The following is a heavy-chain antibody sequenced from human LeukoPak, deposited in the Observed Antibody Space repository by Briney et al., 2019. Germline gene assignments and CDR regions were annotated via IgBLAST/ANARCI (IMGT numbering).Heavy chain of an antibody. J-gene: IGHJ3*02. CDR3: ARGGWSAFDI. D-gene: IGHD3-10*01. V-gene: IGHV1-46*01. CDR2: INPSGGST. CDR1: GYTFTNYH. Sequence: ASVKVSCKASGYTFTNYHMHWVRQAPGQGLEWMGIINPSGGSTNYAQKFQGRVTMTRDMSTNTVYMQLSSLRSEDTAVYYCARGGWSAFDIWGQGTMVTVSS.